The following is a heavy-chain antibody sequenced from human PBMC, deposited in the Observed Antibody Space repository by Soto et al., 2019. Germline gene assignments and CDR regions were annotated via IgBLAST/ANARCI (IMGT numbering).Heavy chain of an antibody. J-gene: IGHJ6*02. Sequence: QVQLVQSGAEVKKPGASVKVSCKASGYTFTSYGISWVRQAPGQGLEWMGWISAYNGNTNYAQKLQGRVTMTTDTSTSTAYMELRSVRSDDTAVYYCARDLLAYAHFYGMDVWGQGTTVTVSS. D-gene: IGHD2-2*01. CDR2: ISAYNGNT. CDR1: GYTFTSYG. V-gene: IGHV1-18*01. CDR3: ARDLLAYAHFYGMDV.